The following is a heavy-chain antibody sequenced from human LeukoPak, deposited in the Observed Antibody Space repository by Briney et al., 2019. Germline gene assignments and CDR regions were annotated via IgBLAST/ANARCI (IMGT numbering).Heavy chain of an antibody. V-gene: IGHV3-23*01. CDR3: ALDGVSTYYDFWSGYLALDY. Sequence: GGSLRLSCAASGFTFSSYRMNWVRQAPGKGLEWVSAISGSGGSTYYADPVKGRFTISRDNSKNTLYLQMNSLRAEDTAVYYCALDGVSTYYDFWSGYLALDYWGQGTLVTVSS. CDR2: ISGSGGST. J-gene: IGHJ4*02. CDR1: GFTFSSYR. D-gene: IGHD3-3*01.